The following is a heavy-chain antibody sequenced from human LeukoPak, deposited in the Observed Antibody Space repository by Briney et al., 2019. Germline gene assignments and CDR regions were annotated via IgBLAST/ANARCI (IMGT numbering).Heavy chain of an antibody. J-gene: IGHJ5*02. CDR1: GGSISSSGYY. V-gene: IGHV4-39*01. CDR3: ARHEYSGSYYGLSWFDP. D-gene: IGHD1-26*01. Sequence: NPSETLSLTCTVSGGSISSSGYYWGWIRQPPGKGLEWIAGIYYSGNTYYNPSLKSRVTISVDTSKNQLSLKLSSLTAADTAVYYCARHEYSGSYYGLSWFDPWGQGTLVTVSS. CDR2: IYYSGNT.